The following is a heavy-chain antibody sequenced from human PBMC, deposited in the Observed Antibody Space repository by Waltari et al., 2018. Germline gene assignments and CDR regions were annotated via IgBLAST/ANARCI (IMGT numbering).Heavy chain of an antibody. CDR2: INPNTGXT. D-gene: IGHD1-26*01. V-gene: IGHV1-2*02. Sequence: QVRLMQSGAEVKXPGASVKVSCXTSGYTFTDHXLHWVRQAPGQGLEWLGCINPNTGXTNDAQKFXGRVXMTXDTSTXSXYMQLYNXXXDDTXVYYCASGVGXSDGPDIXGQGTMVTVXS. J-gene: IGHJ3*02. CDR3: ASGVGXSDGPDI. CDR1: GYTFTDHX.